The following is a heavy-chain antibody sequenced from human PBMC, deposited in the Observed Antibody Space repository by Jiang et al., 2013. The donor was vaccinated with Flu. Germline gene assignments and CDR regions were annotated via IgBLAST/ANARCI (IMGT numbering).Heavy chain of an antibody. V-gene: IGHV3-9*01. CDR1: GFRFDDYA. CDR3: AKDISVAGVGLDY. J-gene: IGHJ4*02. Sequence: GRSLRLSCAASGFRFDDYAMHWVRQAPGKGLEWVSGITWNSGTLGYADSVRGRLTISRDNAKESLFLQMDSLRAEDTAVYYCAKDISVAGVGLDYWGQGTLVTVSS. D-gene: IGHD6-19*01. CDR2: ITWNSGTL.